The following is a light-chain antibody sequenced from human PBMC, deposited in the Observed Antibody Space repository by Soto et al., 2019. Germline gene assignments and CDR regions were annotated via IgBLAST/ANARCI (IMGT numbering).Light chain of an antibody. Sequence: QSVLTRPPSVSGPPGQSVTISCTGTSSDVGSYNRVSWYQQPPGTAPKLMIYEVSNRPSGVPDRFSGSKSGNTASLTISGLQAEDEADYYCSSYTSSSTYVFGTGTKVTVL. CDR1: SSDVGSYNR. CDR2: EVS. J-gene: IGLJ1*01. V-gene: IGLV2-18*02. CDR3: SSYTSSSTYV.